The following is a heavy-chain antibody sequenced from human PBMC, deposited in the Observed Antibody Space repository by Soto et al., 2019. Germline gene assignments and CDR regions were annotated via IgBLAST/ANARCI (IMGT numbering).Heavy chain of an antibody. J-gene: IGHJ4*02. D-gene: IGHD6-13*01. V-gene: IGHV4-34*01. Sequence: SETLSLTCAVYGGSFSGYYWSWIRQPPGKGLEWIGEINHSGSTNYNPSLKSRVTISVDTSKNQFSLKLSSVTAADTAVYYCARTGGPGYSSSWYYFDYWGQGTLVTV. CDR2: INHSGST. CDR3: ARTGGPGYSSSWYYFDY. CDR1: GGSFSGYY.